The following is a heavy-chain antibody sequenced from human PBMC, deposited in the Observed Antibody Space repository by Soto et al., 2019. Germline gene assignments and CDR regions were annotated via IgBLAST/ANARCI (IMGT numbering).Heavy chain of an antibody. J-gene: IGHJ4*02. CDR3: ARELKFARADY. Sequence: PSETLSLICTVSGGSISSYYWSWIRQPSGKGLEWIGRIYSSGSTNYNPSLKSRVTMSVDTSENQFSLRLSFVTAADTAVYYCARELKFARADYWGQGTQVTVSS. CDR2: IYSSGST. CDR1: GGSISSYY. V-gene: IGHV4-4*07. D-gene: IGHD3-10*01.